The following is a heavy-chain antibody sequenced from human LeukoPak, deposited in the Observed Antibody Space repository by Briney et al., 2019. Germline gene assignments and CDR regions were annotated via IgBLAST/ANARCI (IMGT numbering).Heavy chain of an antibody. V-gene: IGHV1-2*02. J-gene: IGHJ4*02. CDR1: GYTFTGYY. CDR2: INPNSGGR. Sequence: ASGKVSCKPSGYTFTGYYIHWVRQAPGQGLEWMGWINPNSGGRNYAQKFQDRVTMTRDTSISTVYMELSRLKSDDTAVYYCARGPYDSSGYSDYWGEGTLVTVSS. CDR3: ARGPYDSSGYSDY. D-gene: IGHD3-22*01.